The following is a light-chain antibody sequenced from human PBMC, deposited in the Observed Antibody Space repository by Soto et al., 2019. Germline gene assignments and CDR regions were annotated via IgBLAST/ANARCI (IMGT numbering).Light chain of an antibody. J-gene: IGKJ4*01. CDR2: GAS. CDR1: RNINRK. Sequence: EIVMTQSPATLSVSPGERATLSCRASRNINRKLAWYQPKPGQAPRLLISGASTRATGIPARFSGSGAGTEFTLNISSLQSGDFAVYYCQQYYGSPPTIFGGGTKVEIK. CDR3: QQYYGSPPTI. V-gene: IGKV3-15*01.